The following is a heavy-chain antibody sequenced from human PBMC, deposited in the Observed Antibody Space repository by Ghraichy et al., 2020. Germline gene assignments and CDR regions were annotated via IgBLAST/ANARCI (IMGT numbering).Heavy chain of an antibody. V-gene: IGHV1-24*01. D-gene: IGHD3-22*01. J-gene: IGHJ5*01. Sequence: ASVKVSCKVSGYTLTELSMHWVRQAPGKGLEWMGGFDPEDGETIYAQKFQGRVTMTEDTSTDTAYMELSSLRSEDTAVYYCATATYYDSSGYPFFDSWGQGTLVTVSS. CDR2: FDPEDGET. CDR1: GYTLTELS. CDR3: ATATYYDSSGYPFFDS.